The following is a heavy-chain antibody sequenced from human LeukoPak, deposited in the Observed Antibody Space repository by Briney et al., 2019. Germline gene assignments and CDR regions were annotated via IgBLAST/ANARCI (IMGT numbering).Heavy chain of an antibody. D-gene: IGHD3-22*01. CDR3: ARELHYYDSSGLSPVYNWFDP. CDR2: IRYDGSNK. V-gene: IGHV3-30*02. Sequence: SGGSLRLSCAASGFTFSSYGMHWVRQAPGKGLEWVAFIRYDGSNKYYADSVKGRFTISRDNSKNTLYLQMNSLRAEDTAVYYCARELHYYDSSGLSPVYNWFDPWGQGTLVTVSS. CDR1: GFTFSSYG. J-gene: IGHJ5*02.